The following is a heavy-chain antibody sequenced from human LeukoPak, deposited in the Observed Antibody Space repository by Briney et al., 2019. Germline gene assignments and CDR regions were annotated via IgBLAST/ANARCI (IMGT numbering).Heavy chain of an antibody. J-gene: IGHJ4*02. Sequence: GGSLRLSCAASGFTFSSYGMHWVRQAPGNGLEWVAVISYDGSNKYYADSVKGRFTISRDISRNTLYLQMNSLRAEDTAVYYCAKEDGSGSYFDYWGQGTLVTVSS. CDR1: GFTFSSYG. V-gene: IGHV3-30*18. D-gene: IGHD3-10*01. CDR3: AKEDGSGSYFDY. CDR2: ISYDGSNK.